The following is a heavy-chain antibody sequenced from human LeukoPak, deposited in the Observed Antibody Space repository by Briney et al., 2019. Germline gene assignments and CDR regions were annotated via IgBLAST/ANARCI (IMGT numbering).Heavy chain of an antibody. CDR1: GFTFSSYG. D-gene: IGHD3-16*01. CDR2: INHNGNVN. Sequence: GGSLRLSCAASGFTFSSYGMHWVRQAPGKGLEWVASINHNGNVNYYVDSVKGRFTISRDNAKNSLYLQMSNLRAEDTAVYFCARGGGLDVWGQGATVTVSS. V-gene: IGHV3-7*03. CDR3: ARGGGLDV. J-gene: IGHJ6*02.